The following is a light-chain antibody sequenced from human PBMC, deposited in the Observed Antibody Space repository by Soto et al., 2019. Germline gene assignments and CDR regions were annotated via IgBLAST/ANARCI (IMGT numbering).Light chain of an antibody. V-gene: IGKV1-5*03. CDR1: QTISSW. CDR3: QHYNSYSES. Sequence: DIQMTQSPSTLSGSVGDRVTITCRASQTISSWLAWYQQKPGKAPKLLIYKSSTLKSGVPSRFSGSGSGTEFTLTISGLQPDNFATYYCQHYNSYSESCGQGTKVDLK. J-gene: IGKJ1*01. CDR2: KSS.